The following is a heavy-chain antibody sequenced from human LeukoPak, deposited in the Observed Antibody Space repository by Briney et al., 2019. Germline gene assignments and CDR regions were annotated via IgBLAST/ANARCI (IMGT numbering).Heavy chain of an antibody. J-gene: IGHJ6*03. D-gene: IGHD3-22*01. CDR1: GGTFISYA. CDR3: ARGRVPGTTIVVVRNYYMDV. CDR2: IIPIFGTA. V-gene: IGHV1-69*05. Sequence: GSSVKVSCKASGGTFISYAISWVRQAPGQGLEWMGGIIPIFGTANYAQKFQGRVTITTDESTSTAYMELSSLRSEDTAVYYCARGRVPGTTIVVVRNYYMDVWGKGTTVTVSS.